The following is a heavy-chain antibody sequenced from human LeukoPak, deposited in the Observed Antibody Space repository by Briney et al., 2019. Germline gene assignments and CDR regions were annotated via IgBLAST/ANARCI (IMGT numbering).Heavy chain of an antibody. D-gene: IGHD5-18*01. CDR3: ARDLGYSIDY. Sequence: GGSLRLSCAASGFTFSSYWIHWVRHDPGKGLVWVSLINSDESITTYADSVKGRFTISRDNAKNTLYLQMNSLRPEDTAVYYCARDLGYSIDYWGQGTLVTVSS. V-gene: IGHV3-74*03. CDR2: INSDESIT. J-gene: IGHJ4*02. CDR1: GFTFSSYW.